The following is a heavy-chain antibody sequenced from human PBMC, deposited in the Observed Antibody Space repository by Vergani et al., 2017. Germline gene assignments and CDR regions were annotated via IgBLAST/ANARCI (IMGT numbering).Heavy chain of an antibody. J-gene: IGHJ4*02. CDR2: IYYSGST. Sequence: QVQLQESGPGLVKPSETLSLTCTVSGGSISSYYWSWIRQPPGKGLEWIGYIYYSGSTNYNPSLKSRVTISVDTSKNQFSLKLSSVTAADTAVYYCARGSGGHLSPSRLYFDYWGQGTLVTVSS. D-gene: IGHD3-10*01. CDR3: ARGSGGHLSPSRLYFDY. V-gene: IGHV4-59*12. CDR1: GGSISSYY.